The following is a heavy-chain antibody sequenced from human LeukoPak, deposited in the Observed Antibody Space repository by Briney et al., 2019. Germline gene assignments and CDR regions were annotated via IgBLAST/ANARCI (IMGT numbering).Heavy chain of an antibody. Sequence: PSETLSLTCAVSGGSISSSNWWSWVRQPPGKGLEWIGEIYHSGSTNYNPSLKSRVTISVDKSKNQFSLKLSSVTAADTAVYYCARGYSGYDPTYFDSWGQGTLVTVSS. CDR2: IYHSGST. D-gene: IGHD5-12*01. CDR1: GGSISSSNW. J-gene: IGHJ4*02. CDR3: ARGYSGYDPTYFDS. V-gene: IGHV4-4*02.